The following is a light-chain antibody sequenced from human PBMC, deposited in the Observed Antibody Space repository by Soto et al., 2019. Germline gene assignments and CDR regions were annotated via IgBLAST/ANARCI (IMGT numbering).Light chain of an antibody. J-gene: IGLJ2*01. CDR2: NNN. V-gene: IGLV1-44*01. Sequence: QSVLTQPPSASGTPGQTVTISCSGTSCNIGSNTENWYQQLPGTAPKHLINNNNQRPSAVPYRFSGSKSGTSASLAISGLQSADEDDYYCAAWDNSLNGVVFGGGTQLTVL. CDR3: AAWDNSLNGVV. CDR1: SCNIGSNT.